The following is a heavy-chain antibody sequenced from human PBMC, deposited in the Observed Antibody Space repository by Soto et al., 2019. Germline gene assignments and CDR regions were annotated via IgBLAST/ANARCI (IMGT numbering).Heavy chain of an antibody. J-gene: IGHJ4*02. Sequence: SVKVSCKASGGTFSSYAISWVRQAPGQGLEWMGGIIPIFGTANYAQKFQGRVTITADESTSTAYMELSSLRSEDTAVYYCASISDYYDSSGYYCYWGQGTLVTVS. CDR3: ASISDYYDSSGYYCY. CDR1: GGTFSSYA. V-gene: IGHV1-69*13. CDR2: IIPIFGTA. D-gene: IGHD3-22*01.